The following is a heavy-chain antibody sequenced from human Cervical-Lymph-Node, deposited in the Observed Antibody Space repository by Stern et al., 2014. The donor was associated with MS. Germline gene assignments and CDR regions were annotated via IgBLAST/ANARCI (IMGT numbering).Heavy chain of an antibody. CDR2: IWYDGSNR. V-gene: IGHV3-33*01. CDR3: AREGGNTAEYFQH. J-gene: IGHJ1*01. Sequence: QLQLQESGGGVVQPGRSLRLSCAASGFTFSSSGMHWVRQAPGKGLEWLAIIWYDGSNRYYADSVKGRFTISRDNSKNTLYLQMNSLRADDTAVYYCAREGGNTAEYFQHWGQGTLVTVSS. D-gene: IGHD4-23*01. CDR1: GFTFSSSG.